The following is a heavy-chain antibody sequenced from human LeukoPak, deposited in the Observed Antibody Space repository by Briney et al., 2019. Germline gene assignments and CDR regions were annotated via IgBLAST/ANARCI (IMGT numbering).Heavy chain of an antibody. D-gene: IGHD3-10*01. CDR1: GFTVRTNY. CDR2: LYSAGDI. CDR3: ARDRAPPTSWYFDL. Sequence: GGSLRLSCAVSGFTVRTNYMSWVRQAPGKGLEWVSILYSAGDIYYVDSVKGRFTISRDNSRNTLYLQMNSLRVEDSAMYYCARDRAPPTSWYFDLWGRGTLVTVSS. V-gene: IGHV3-53*01. J-gene: IGHJ2*01.